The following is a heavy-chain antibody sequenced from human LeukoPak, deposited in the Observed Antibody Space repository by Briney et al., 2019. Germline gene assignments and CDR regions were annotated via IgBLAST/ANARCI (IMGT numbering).Heavy chain of an antibody. D-gene: IGHD1-26*01. CDR2: IYYSGST. Sequence: SQTLSLTCTVSGGSISSGGYYWSWIRQHPGKGLEWIGYIYYSGSTYYNPSLKSRVTISVDTSKNQFSLKLSSVTAADTAVYYYARPLVGADAFDIWGQGTMVTVSS. CDR3: ARPLVGADAFDI. J-gene: IGHJ3*02. V-gene: IGHV4-31*03. CDR1: GGSISSGGYY.